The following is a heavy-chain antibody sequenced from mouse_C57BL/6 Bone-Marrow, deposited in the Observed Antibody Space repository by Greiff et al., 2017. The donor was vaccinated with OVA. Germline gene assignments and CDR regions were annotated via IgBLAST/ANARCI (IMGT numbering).Heavy chain of an antibody. CDR2: INPSNGGT. CDR3: ARSILLRSKSFKYYAMGD. D-gene: IGHD1-1*01. J-gene: IGHJ4*01. CDR1: GYTFTSYW. Sequence: QVQLQQPGTELVKPGASVKLSCKASGYTFTSYWMHWVKQRPGQGLEWIGNINPSNGGTNYNEKFKSKATLTVDKSSSTAYMQLSSLTSEDSAVYYCARSILLRSKSFKYYAMGDWGQGTSVTVAS. V-gene: IGHV1-53*01.